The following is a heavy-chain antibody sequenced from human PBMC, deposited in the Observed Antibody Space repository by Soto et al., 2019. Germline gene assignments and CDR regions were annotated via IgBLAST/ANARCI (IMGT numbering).Heavy chain of an antibody. CDR2: INHSGST. Sequence: PSETLSLTCAVYGGSFSGYHWSWIRQPPAKGLEWIGEINHSGSTHYNPSLKSRVTKSVDTSKNQFSLKLSSVTAADTAVYYCARGAGLLWFGELDYYYGMDVWGQGTTVTVSS. CDR3: ARGAGLLWFGELDYYYGMDV. V-gene: IGHV4-34*01. J-gene: IGHJ6*02. CDR1: GGSFSGYH. D-gene: IGHD3-10*01.